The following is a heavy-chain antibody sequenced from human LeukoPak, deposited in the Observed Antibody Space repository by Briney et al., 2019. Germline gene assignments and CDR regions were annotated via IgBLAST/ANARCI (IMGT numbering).Heavy chain of an antibody. CDR2: ISAYNGNT. D-gene: IGHD3-3*01. J-gene: IGHJ6*03. Sequence: GASVKVSCKASGYTFTSYGISWVRQAPGQGLEWMGWISAYNGNTNYAQKLQGRVTMTTDTSTSTAYMELRSLRSDDTAVYYCARVRPYYDFSGHYYYYMDVWGKGTTVTVSS. CDR3: ARVRPYYDFSGHYYYYMDV. V-gene: IGHV1-18*01. CDR1: GYTFTSYG.